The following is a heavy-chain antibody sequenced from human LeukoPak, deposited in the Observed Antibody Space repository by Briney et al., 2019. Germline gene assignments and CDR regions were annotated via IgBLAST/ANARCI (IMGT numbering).Heavy chain of an antibody. V-gene: IGHV3-23*01. D-gene: IGHD3-22*01. CDR1: GITLSNYG. CDR2: ISDSGGTT. CDR3: AKRGVVIRVILVGFHKQANYFDS. Sequence: GGSLRLSYAVSGITLSNYGMSWVRQAPGKGLQWVARISDSGGTTKYADSVTGRFTISRDNPRNTLYLQMSSLRPEDTAVYFCAKRGVVIRVILVGFHKQANYFDSWGQGVLVTVSS. J-gene: IGHJ4*02.